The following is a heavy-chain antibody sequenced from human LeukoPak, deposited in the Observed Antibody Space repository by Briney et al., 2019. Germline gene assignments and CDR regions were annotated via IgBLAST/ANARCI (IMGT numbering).Heavy chain of an antibody. D-gene: IGHD6-13*01. Sequence: SGGSLRLSCAASGFTFSDYYMSWIRQAPGKGLEWVSDISSSDSAKYYADSVKGRFSISRDNAKNSLYLQMNSLRAEDTAVYYCARRGKTNSWYESWGQGTLVTVSS. J-gene: IGHJ4*02. CDR1: GFTFSDYY. V-gene: IGHV3-11*01. CDR2: ISSSDSAK. CDR3: ARRGKTNSWYES.